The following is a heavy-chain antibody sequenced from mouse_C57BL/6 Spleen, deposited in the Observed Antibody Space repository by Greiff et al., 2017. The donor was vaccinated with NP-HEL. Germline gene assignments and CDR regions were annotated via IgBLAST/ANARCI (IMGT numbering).Heavy chain of an antibody. Sequence: VQLKESVAELVRPGASVKLSCTASGFNIKNTYMHWVKQRPEQGLEWIGRIDPANGNTKYAPKFQGKATITADTSSNTAYLQLSSLTSEDTAIYYCARVIYYAIGDYYFDYWGQGTTLTVSS. V-gene: IGHV14-3*01. J-gene: IGHJ2*01. CDR2: IDPANGNT. D-gene: IGHD2-1*01. CDR1: GFNIKNTY. CDR3: ARVIYYAIGDYYFDY.